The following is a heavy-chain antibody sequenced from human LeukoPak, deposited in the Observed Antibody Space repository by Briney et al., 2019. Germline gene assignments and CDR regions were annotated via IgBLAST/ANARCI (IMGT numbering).Heavy chain of an antibody. J-gene: IGHJ4*02. CDR3: ARGLSCSGNTCYAAHFDS. V-gene: IGHV3-48*01. CDR1: GFTFSSYS. D-gene: IGHD2-15*01. Sequence: GGSLRLSCAASGFTFSSYSMNWVRQAPGKGLEWVSYISSSSSTIYYADSVKGRFTISRDNAKNSLYLQMNSLRAEDTAVYYCARGLSCSGNTCYAAHFDSWGQGTLVTVSS. CDR2: ISSSSSTI.